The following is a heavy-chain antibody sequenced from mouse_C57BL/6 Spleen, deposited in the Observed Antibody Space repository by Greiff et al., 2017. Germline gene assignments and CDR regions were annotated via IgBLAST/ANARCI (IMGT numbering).Heavy chain of an antibody. CDR2: IDPTRGGT. V-gene: IGHV1-72*01. CDR3: ARPFSMVTTDYCAMDY. D-gene: IGHD2-2*01. Sequence: QVQLQQPGAELVKPGASVKLSCKASGYTFTSYWMHWVTQRPGRGLEWIGRIDPTRGGTKYNEKFKSKATLTVDKPSSTAYMQLSILTSEDSAVYYGARPFSMVTTDYCAMDYWGQGTSVTVSS. J-gene: IGHJ4*01. CDR1: GYTFTSYW.